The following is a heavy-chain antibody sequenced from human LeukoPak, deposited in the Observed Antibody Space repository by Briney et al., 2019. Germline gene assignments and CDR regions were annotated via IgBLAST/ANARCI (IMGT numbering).Heavy chain of an antibody. CDR3: ANRGVDYGGKPTFYFDY. Sequence: SVRVSCKAPGGTFSSYAISWVRQAPGQGLEWMGGIIPIFGTANYAQKFQGRVTITADESTSTAYMELSSLRAEDTAIYYCANRGVDYGGKPTFYFDYWGQGNLVTVSS. D-gene: IGHD4-23*01. V-gene: IGHV1-69*01. J-gene: IGHJ4*02. CDR1: GGTFSSYA. CDR2: IIPIFGTA.